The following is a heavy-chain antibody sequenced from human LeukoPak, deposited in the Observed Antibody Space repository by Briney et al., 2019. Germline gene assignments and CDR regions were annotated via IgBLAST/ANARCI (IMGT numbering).Heavy chain of an antibody. D-gene: IGHD5-24*01. CDR2: INRDGSEK. V-gene: IGHV3-7*03. CDR1: GFTLSSRW. J-gene: IGHJ4*02. CDR3: ARDPPGYRDFDY. Sequence: PGGSLRLSCVVSGFTLSSRWMMWVRQAPGEGLEWMTNINRDGSEKNYVDSVKGRFTITRDNAENSLYLQMNSLRAEDTAVYYCARDPPGYRDFDYWGQGTLVTVSS.